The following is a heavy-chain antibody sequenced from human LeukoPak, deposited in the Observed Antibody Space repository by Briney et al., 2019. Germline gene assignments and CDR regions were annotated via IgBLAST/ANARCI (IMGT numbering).Heavy chain of an antibody. CDR1: GFTVSSNY. CDR3: ARADGSPPLDY. CDR2: IYSGGST. V-gene: IGHV3-53*01. J-gene: IGHJ4*02. D-gene: IGHD6-13*01. Sequence: GGSLRLSCAASGFTVSSNYMSWVRQAPGKGLEWVSVIYSGGSTYYADSVKGRFTISRDNSKNTLYLQMNSLRAEDTAVYYCARADGSPPLDYWGQGTLVTVSS.